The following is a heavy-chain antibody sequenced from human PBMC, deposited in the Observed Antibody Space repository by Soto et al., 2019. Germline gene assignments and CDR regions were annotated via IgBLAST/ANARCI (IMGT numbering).Heavy chain of an antibody. J-gene: IGHJ5*02. D-gene: IGHD3-22*01. Sequence: QVQLVQSGAEVKKPGASVKVSCKASGYTFTSYYMHWVRQAPGQGLEWMGIINPSGGSTSYAQKFQGRVTMTRDTSTSTVYMELSSLRSEDTAVYYCARDSYYDSSGYYYGFDPWGQGTLVTVSS. CDR3: ARDSYYDSSGYYYGFDP. V-gene: IGHV1-46*01. CDR2: INPSGGST. CDR1: GYTFTSYY.